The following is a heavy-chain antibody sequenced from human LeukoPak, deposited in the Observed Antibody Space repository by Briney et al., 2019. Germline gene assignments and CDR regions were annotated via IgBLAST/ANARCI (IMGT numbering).Heavy chain of an antibody. Sequence: SETLSLTCTVSVGSISSSSYSWGWIRQPPGKGLERIGSIYYSGSTYYNPSLKSRVTISVDTSKNQFSLQLSSVNAADTAVYYCARDSLQTASYYMDVWGKGTTVTVS. J-gene: IGHJ6*03. CDR3: ARDSLQTASYYMDV. CDR1: VGSISSSSYS. D-gene: IGHD2-21*02. CDR2: IYYSGST. V-gene: IGHV4-39*07.